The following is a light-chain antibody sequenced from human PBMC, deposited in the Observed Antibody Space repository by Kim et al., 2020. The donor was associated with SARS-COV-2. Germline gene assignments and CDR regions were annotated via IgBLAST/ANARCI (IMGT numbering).Light chain of an antibody. V-gene: IGKV1-5*01. CDR2: DAS. CDR3: QQYNTYSPWT. Sequence: DIQMTQSPSTLSASVGDRVTITCRASQSIGTSLAWYQQKPGKAPKLLIFDASSFESGVPSRFSGSGSATEFTLTISSLQPDYFATYYCQQYNTYSPWTFGQGTKVDIK. CDR1: QSIGTS. J-gene: IGKJ1*01.